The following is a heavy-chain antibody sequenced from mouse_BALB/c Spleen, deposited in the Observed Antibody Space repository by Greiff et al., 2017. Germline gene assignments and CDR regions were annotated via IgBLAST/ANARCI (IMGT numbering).Heavy chain of an antibody. J-gene: IGHJ4*01. D-gene: IGHD1-1*01. CDR2: ISYDGSN. CDR1: GYSITSGYY. CDR3: ARGYYYGRSYAMDY. V-gene: IGHV3-6*02. Sequence: VQLKESGPGLVKPSQSLSLTCSVTGYSITSGYYWNWIRQFPGNKLEWMGYISYDGSNNYNPSLKNRISITRDTSKNQFFLKLNSVTTEDTATYYCARGYYYGRSYAMDYWGQGTSVTVSS.